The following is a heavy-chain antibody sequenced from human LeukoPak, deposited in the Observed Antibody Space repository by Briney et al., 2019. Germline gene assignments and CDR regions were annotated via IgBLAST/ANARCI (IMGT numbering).Heavy chain of an antibody. J-gene: IGHJ6*03. Sequence: GGSLRLSCAASGFRFSNYNMNWVRQAPGKGREWGSYISSSGSTIYYADSVKGRFTISRDNAKNSLYLQMNSLRAEDTAVYYCARGNGLWPVYYYMDVWGKGTTVTVSS. V-gene: IGHV3-48*04. CDR2: ISSSGSTI. D-gene: IGHD2-8*01. CDR3: ARGNGLWPVYYYMDV. CDR1: GFRFSNYN.